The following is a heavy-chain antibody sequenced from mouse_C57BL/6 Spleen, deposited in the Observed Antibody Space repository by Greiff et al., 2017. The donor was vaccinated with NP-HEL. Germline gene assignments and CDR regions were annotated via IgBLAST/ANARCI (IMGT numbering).Heavy chain of an antibody. V-gene: IGHV1-39*01. D-gene: IGHD1-1*01. J-gene: IGHJ1*03. CDR3: ARPYYGAWYFDV. Sequence: EVKLKQSGPELVKPGASVKISCKASGYSFTDYNMNWVKQSNGKSLEWIGVINPNYGTTSYNQKFKGKATLTVDQSSSTAYMQLNSLTSEDSAVYYCARPYYGAWYFDVWGTGTTVTVSS. CDR1: GYSFTDYN. CDR2: INPNYGTT.